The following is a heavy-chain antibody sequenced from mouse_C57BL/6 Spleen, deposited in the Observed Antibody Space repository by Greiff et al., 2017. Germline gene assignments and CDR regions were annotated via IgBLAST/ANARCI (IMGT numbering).Heavy chain of an antibody. CDR1: GFTFSSYA. D-gene: IGHD2-1*01. Sequence: EVQLVESGGGLVKPGGSLKLSCAASGFTFSSYAMSWVRQTPEKRLEWVATISDGGSYTYYPDNVKGRFTISRDNAKNNLYLQMSNLKSEDTAMYYCARDYSNWYFDVWGTGTTVTVSS. CDR2: ISDGGSYT. J-gene: IGHJ1*03. V-gene: IGHV5-4*01. CDR3: ARDYSNWYFDV.